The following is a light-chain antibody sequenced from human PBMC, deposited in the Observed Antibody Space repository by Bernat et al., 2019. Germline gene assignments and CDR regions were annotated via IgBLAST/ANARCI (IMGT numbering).Light chain of an antibody. J-gene: IGKJ1*01. CDR3: QQYDNLPRWT. CDR2: DAS. Sequence: IQMTQSPSTLSASVGDRVTITCRASQSITNWLAWYQQKPGKAPKLLIYDASNLETGVPSRFSGSGSGTDFTFTISSLQPEDIATYYCQQYDNLPRWTFGQGTKVEIK. V-gene: IGKV1-33*01. CDR1: QSITNW.